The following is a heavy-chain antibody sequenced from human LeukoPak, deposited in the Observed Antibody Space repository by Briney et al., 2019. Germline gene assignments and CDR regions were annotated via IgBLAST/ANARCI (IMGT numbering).Heavy chain of an antibody. V-gene: IGHV3-30*01. J-gene: IGHJ5*02. CDR2: ISYDGSNK. CDR3: ARGRRSVRGFDP. Sequence: GRSLRLSCAASGFTFSSYAMHWVRQAPGKGLEWVAVISYDGSNKYYADSVKGRFTISGDNSKNTLYLQMNSLRAEDTAVYYCARGRRSVRGFDPWGQGTLATVSS. D-gene: IGHD4-17*01. CDR1: GFTFSSYA.